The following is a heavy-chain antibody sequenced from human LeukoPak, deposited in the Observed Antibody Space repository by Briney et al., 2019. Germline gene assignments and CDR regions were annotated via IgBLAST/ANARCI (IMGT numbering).Heavy chain of an antibody. CDR3: ARTNLDCKNGVCYDY. J-gene: IGHJ4*02. CDR2: ISAYNGNT. CDR1: DYTFINYG. Sequence: ASVKVSCKASDYTFINYGISWVRQAPGQGLEWMGWISAYNGNTYYAQKFQGRVTVTTDTSTSTAYMDLRSLRSDDTAVYYCARTNLDCKNGVCYDYWGQGTPVTVSS. D-gene: IGHD2-8*01. V-gene: IGHV1-18*01.